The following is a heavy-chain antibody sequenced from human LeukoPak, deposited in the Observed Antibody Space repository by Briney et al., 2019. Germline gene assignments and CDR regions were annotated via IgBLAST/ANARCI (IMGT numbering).Heavy chain of an antibody. CDR2: MNPNSGNT. J-gene: IGHJ6*03. D-gene: IGHD6-13*01. CDR3: ARAPGIAAAGTAVYYYYYMDV. CDR1: GYTFTSYD. V-gene: IGHV1-8*01. Sequence: GASVKVSCKASGYTFTSYDINWVQQATGQGLEWMGWMNPNSGNTGYAQKFQGRVTMTRNTSISTAYMELSSLRSEDTAVYYCARAPGIAAAGTAVYYYYYMDVWGKGTTVTVSS.